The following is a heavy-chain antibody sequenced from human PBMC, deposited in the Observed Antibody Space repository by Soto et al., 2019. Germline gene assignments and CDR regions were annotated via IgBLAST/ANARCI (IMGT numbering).Heavy chain of an antibody. V-gene: IGHV1-69*01. CDR1: GGTFSSYA. CDR3: ARVTSMVRGVIDNWFDP. D-gene: IGHD3-10*01. Sequence: QVPLVQSGAEVKKPGSSVTVSCKASGGTFSSYAIHWVRQAPGQGLEWMGGIIPMYGPAKYAQRFQGRVTLTADESTTTVYMELTSLTSQETAVYYCARVTSMVRGVIDNWFDPWGHGTLVTVSS. J-gene: IGHJ5*02. CDR2: IIPMYGPA.